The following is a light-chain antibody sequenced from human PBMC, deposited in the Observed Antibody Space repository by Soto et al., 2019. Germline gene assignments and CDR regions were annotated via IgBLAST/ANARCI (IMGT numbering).Light chain of an antibody. CDR2: GAS. CDR3: QEYASPTST. Sequence: SKSAFALSLSTRKRATLSCRASQSVSSSYLAWDQQKPGQAHRLLIYGASSRATGIPDRFSGSGSGTDFTLTISRLQAEDFIRYCSQEYASPTSTFAEGTKL. J-gene: IGKJ4*02. V-gene: IGKV3-20*01. CDR1: QSVSSSY.